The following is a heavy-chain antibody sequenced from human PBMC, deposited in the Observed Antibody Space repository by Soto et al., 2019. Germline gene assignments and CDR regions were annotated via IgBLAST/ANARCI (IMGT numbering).Heavy chain of an antibody. V-gene: IGHV4-59*01. Sequence: QVQLQESGPGLVKPSETLSLTCSVSGDSLNSYYWSWIRQSPGKGLEWLGCIYYSGDTKYNPSLPSRISISIDTTENQFSLRLSSVTAADTAVYFCARDRNKLWKNDAFDIWGQGTMVTVSS. CDR3: ARDRNKLWKNDAFDI. CDR2: IYYSGDT. CDR1: GDSLNSYY. J-gene: IGHJ3*02. D-gene: IGHD1-1*01.